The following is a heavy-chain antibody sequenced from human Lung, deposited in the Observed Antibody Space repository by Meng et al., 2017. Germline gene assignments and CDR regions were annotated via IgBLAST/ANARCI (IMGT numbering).Heavy chain of an antibody. V-gene: IGHV1-69*01. CDR3: ARVERTYYDYVWGLGRFDP. D-gene: IGHD3-16*01. CDR1: GGTFNSYA. J-gene: IGHJ5*02. CDR2: IIPAFGAP. Sequence: QGERVPSGAEVKRPGSSVKVSCKAPGGTFNSYAISWVRQAPGQGLEGMGGIIPAFGAPNHAQKFQGRVRITADESTTTAYMELSSLRSEDTAVYFCARVERTYYDYVWGLGRFDPWGQGTLVTVSS.